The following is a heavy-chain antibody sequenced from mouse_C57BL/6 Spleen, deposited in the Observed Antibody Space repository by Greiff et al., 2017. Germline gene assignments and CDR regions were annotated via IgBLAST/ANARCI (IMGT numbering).Heavy chain of an antibody. Sequence: VQLQQPGAELVMPGASVKLSCKASGYTFTSYWMHWVKQRPGQGLEWIGEIDPSDSYTNYNQKFKGKSTLTVDKSSSTAYRQLSSLTSEDSAVYDCSRSTVVGGFFAMDDWGQGTSVTVSA. CDR3: SRSTVVGGFFAMDD. D-gene: IGHD1-1*01. J-gene: IGHJ4*01. CDR2: IDPSDSYT. V-gene: IGHV1-69*01. CDR1: GYTFTSYW.